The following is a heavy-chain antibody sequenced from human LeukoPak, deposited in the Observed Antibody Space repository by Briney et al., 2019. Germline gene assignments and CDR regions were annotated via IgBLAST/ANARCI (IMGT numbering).Heavy chain of an antibody. Sequence: SETLSLTCTVSGGSISSYYWSWIRQPPGKGLGWIGYIYYSGSTNYNPSLKSRVTISVDTSKNQFSLKLSSVTAADTAVYYCARDAGYSSGWGNWFDPWGQGTLVTVSS. CDR2: IYYSGST. V-gene: IGHV4-59*01. CDR1: GGSISSYY. CDR3: ARDAGYSSGWGNWFDP. D-gene: IGHD6-25*01. J-gene: IGHJ5*02.